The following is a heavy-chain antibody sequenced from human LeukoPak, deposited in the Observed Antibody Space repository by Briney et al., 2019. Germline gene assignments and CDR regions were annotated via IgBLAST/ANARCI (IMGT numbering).Heavy chain of an antibody. D-gene: IGHD5-18*01. J-gene: IGHJ4*02. CDR2: INPKSGGT. CDR3: ARFTAMASFDY. CDR1: GYTFTGYY. V-gene: IGHV1-2*02. Sequence: ASVKDSCKASGYTFTGYYMHWVRQAPGQGLEWMGWINPKSGGTNYAQKFQGRVTMTRDTSIRTAYMELRSLRSDDPAVYYCARFTAMASFDYWGQGTLVTVSS.